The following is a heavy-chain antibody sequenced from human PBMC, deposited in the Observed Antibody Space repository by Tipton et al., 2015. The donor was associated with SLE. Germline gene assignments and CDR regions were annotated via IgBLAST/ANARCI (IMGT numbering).Heavy chain of an antibody. Sequence: RSLRLSCAASGFTFSTYTMNWVRQAPGKGLEWVSGISWNSATLAYADSVKGRFTISRDNTKNTLYLQVHSLGDEDTAVYYCARLGLWATGLDYWGQGTLVTVSS. V-gene: IGHV3-9*01. CDR2: ISWNSATL. CDR3: ARLGLWATGLDY. CDR1: GFTFSTYT. D-gene: IGHD3-16*01. J-gene: IGHJ4*02.